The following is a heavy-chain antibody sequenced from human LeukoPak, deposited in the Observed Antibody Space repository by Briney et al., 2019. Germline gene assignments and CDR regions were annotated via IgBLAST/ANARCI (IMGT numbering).Heavy chain of an antibody. CDR2: IHPNGGGT. V-gene: IGHV1-2*06. J-gene: IGHJ4*02. CDR3: ARELIAVAGCFDY. CDR1: GYPFTGYY. D-gene: IGHD6-19*01. Sequence: PGASVKFSCKASGYPFTGYYMEWVRQAPGQGLEGMGRIHPNGGGTNYAQKFQGRVTMTRDTSISTAYMELSRLRSDDTAVYYCARELIAVAGCFDYWGQGTLVTVSS.